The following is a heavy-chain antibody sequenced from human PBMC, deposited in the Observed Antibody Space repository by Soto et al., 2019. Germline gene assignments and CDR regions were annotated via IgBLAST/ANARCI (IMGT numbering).Heavy chain of an antibody. CDR3: ARDPTIFGVVNWFDP. CDR1: GYTFTSYG. V-gene: IGHV1-18*01. Sequence: ASVKVSCKASGYTFTSYGISWVRQAPGQGLEWMGWISAYNGNTNYSQKPQGRVTLSTDTSSSTAYMELRSLRSDDTAVYYCARDPTIFGVVNWFDPWGQGTLVTVSS. CDR2: ISAYNGNT. J-gene: IGHJ5*02. D-gene: IGHD3-3*01.